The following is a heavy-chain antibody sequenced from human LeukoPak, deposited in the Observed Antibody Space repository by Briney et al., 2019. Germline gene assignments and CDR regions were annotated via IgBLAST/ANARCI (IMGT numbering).Heavy chain of an antibody. CDR1: GFTFNTYA. D-gene: IGHD3-16*01. J-gene: IGHJ4*02. V-gene: IGHV3-23*01. CDR3: ARERNYGY. CDR2: IGGAGVTT. Sequence: GGSLRLSCAASGFTFNTYAMNWVRQSPGKALEWVSVIGGAGVTTKYADSVKGRFTISRDNAKNSLYLQMNSLRAEDTAVYYCARERNYGYWGQGTLVTVSS.